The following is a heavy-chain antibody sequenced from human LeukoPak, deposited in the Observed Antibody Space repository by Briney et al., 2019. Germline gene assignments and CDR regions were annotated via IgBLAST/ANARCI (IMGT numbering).Heavy chain of an antibody. V-gene: IGHV3-21*01. D-gene: IGHD3-10*01. CDR2: ISSSSSYI. J-gene: IGHJ4*02. Sequence: GGSLRLSCAASGFTLSYNNMNWVRQAPGKGLEWVSSISSSSSYIYFADSVKGRFTISRDNAKNSLYLQMNSLRAEDTAVYYCAKVETSGSRNFNYWGQGTLVTVSS. CDR3: AKVETSGSRNFNY. CDR1: GFTLSYNN.